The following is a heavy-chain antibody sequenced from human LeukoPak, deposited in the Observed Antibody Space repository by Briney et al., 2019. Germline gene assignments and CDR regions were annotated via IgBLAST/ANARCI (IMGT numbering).Heavy chain of an antibody. V-gene: IGHV4-4*02. CDR1: GGPISSSNW. CDR3: ARGMIVVAPLPNGMDV. D-gene: IGHD3-22*01. CDR2: IYHSGST. Sequence: SETLSLTCAVSGGPISSSNWWSWVRQPPGKGLEWIGEIYHSGSTNYNPSLKSRVTISVDKSKNQFSLKLSSVTAADTAVYYCARGMIVVAPLPNGMDVWGQGTTVTVSS. J-gene: IGHJ6*02.